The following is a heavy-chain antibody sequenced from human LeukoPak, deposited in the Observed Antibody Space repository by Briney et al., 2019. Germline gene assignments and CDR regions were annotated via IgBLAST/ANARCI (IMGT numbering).Heavy chain of an antibody. CDR1: GFTFDDYA. V-gene: IGHV3-9*01. Sequence: PGGSLRLSCAASGFTFDDYAMHWVRQAPGKGLEWVTGISWNSGSIGYADSVKGRFTISRDNAKNSLYLQMNSLRAEDTALYYCAKDNRILTGYLLDYFDYWGQGTLVTVSS. CDR2: ISWNSGSI. J-gene: IGHJ4*02. CDR3: AKDNRILTGYLLDYFDY. D-gene: IGHD3-9*01.